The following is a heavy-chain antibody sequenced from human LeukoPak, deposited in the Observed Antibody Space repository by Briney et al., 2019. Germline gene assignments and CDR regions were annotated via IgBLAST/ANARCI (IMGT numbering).Heavy chain of an antibody. J-gene: IGHJ4*02. CDR1: GFTFSSHW. D-gene: IGHD2/OR15-2a*01. V-gene: IGHV3-74*03. Sequence: GGSLRLSCAASGFTFSSHWMHWVRQPPGKGLVWVSRINGDGISTEYADSVKGRFTISRDNAKNTLYLQMNSLRAEDTAVYFCARGGLSIMGYWGQGTLVTVSS. CDR2: INGDGIST. CDR3: ARGGLSIMGY.